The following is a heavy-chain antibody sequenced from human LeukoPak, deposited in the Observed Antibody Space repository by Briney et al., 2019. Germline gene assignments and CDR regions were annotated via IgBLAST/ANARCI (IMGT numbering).Heavy chain of an antibody. CDR3: ARVDSRITMIIN. Sequence: SQTLSLTCTVSGGSISSGSYYWSWIRQPAGKGLEWIGRIYTSGSTNYNPSLKSRVTISVDASKNQFSLKLSSVTAADTAVYYCARVDSRITMIINWGQGTLVTVSS. J-gene: IGHJ4*02. D-gene: IGHD3-22*01. V-gene: IGHV4-61*02. CDR1: GGSISSGSYY. CDR2: IYTSGST.